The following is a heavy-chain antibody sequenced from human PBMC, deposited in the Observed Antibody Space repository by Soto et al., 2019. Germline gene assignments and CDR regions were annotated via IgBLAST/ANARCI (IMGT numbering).Heavy chain of an antibody. CDR1: GYSFTSYW. D-gene: IGHD1-20*01. CDR2: IYPGDSDT. J-gene: IGHJ4*02. V-gene: IGHV5-51*01. CDR3: ASQIYNWNDAPLQPAFDY. Sequence: GESLKISCKGSGYSFTSYWIGRVRQMPGKGLEWMGIIYPGDSDTRYSPSFQGQVTISADKSISTAYLQWSSLKASDTAMYYCASQIYNWNDAPLQPAFDYWGQGTLVTVSS.